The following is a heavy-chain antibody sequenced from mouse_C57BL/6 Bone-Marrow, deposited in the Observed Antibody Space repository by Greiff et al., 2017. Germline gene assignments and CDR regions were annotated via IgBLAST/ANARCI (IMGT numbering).Heavy chain of an antibody. V-gene: IGHV1-55*01. D-gene: IGHD2-14*01. CDR2: IFPGIGST. CDR1: GYTFTSYW. CDR3: ARGCRCGD. Sequence: QVQLQQPGAELVKPGASVKMSCKASGYTFTSYWITWVKQRPGQGLEWIGDIFPGIGSTTSNEKFKSKATLTVDTASSTAYMQLSSLTSGDTAVYYCARGCRCGDWGQGTTLTVSS. J-gene: IGHJ2*01.